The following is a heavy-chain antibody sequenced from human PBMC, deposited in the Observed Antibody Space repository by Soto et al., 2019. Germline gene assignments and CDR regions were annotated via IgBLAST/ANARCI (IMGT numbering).Heavy chain of an antibody. CDR1: GFTFSTFW. V-gene: IGHV3-7*01. CDR2: IKQDGSEE. CDR3: VKSGFDY. Sequence: EVQLVESGGGLVQPGGSLRLSCAASGFTFSTFWMSWVRQAPGKGLEWVANIKQDGSEEFYVDSVKGRFTISRDNAKNSLYLQMNSLSADDTALYYCVKSGFDYWGQGTLVTVSS. J-gene: IGHJ4*02.